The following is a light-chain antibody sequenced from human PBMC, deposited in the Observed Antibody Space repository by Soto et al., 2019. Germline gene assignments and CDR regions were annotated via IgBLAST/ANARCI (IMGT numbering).Light chain of an antibody. V-gene: IGKV1-39*01. CDR3: QLRGT. J-gene: IGKJ3*01. Sequence: DFQMTQSPSSLSASVGDRVSISCRASRSISTYLNWYQQKPGKAPKLLIYAASSLQSGVLSRFTGSGSGIVFSLSIHNLQPEDFATYYCQLRGTFGPGTKVDIK. CDR1: RSISTY. CDR2: AAS.